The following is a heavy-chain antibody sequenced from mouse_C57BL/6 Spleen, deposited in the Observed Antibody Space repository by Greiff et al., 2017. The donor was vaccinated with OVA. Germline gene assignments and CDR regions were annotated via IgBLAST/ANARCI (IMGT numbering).Heavy chain of an antibody. V-gene: IGHV15-2*01. D-gene: IGHD1-1*01. CDR3: ARNYGSSSYYFDY. J-gene: IGHJ2*01. Sequence: QVQLKESGSELRSPGSSVKLSCKDFDSEVFPIAYMSWVRQKPGHGFEWIGGILPSIGRTIYGEKFEDKATLDADTLSNTAYLELNSLTSEDSAIYYCARNYGSSSYYFDYWGQGTTLTVSS. CDR1: DSEVFPIAY. CDR2: ILPSIGRT.